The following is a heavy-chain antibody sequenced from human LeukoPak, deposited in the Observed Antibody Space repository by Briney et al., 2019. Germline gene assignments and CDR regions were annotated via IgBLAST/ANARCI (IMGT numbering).Heavy chain of an antibody. CDR3: ARRAGFAGNYYYYMDV. CDR2: INHSGST. CDR1: GFTFSSFW. Sequence: GSLRLSCAGSGFTFSSFWMSWVRQPPGKGLEWIGEINHSGSTNYNPSLKSRVTISVDTSKNQFSLKLSSVTAADTAVYYCARRAGFAGNYYYYMDVWGKGTTVTVSS. D-gene: IGHD3-16*01. J-gene: IGHJ6*03. V-gene: IGHV4-34*01.